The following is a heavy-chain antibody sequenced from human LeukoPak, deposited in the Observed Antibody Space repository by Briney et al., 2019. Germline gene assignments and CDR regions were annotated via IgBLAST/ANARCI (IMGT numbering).Heavy chain of an antibody. CDR3: ARHPITTYYDSSGYSAGGPDY. Sequence: GESLKISCKGSRYSLTSYWIGWVRQMPGKGLEWMGIIYPGDSDTKYSPSFQGQVIISADRSTNTAYLQWSRLTASDTAIYYYARHPITTYYDSSGYSAGGPDYWGQGTLVTVSS. CDR1: RYSLTSYW. J-gene: IGHJ4*02. D-gene: IGHD3-22*01. CDR2: IYPGDSDT. V-gene: IGHV5-51*01.